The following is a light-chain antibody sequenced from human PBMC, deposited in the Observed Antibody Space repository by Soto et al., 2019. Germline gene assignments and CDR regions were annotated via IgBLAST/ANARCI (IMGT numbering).Light chain of an antibody. CDR1: QSVNSW. CDR2: DAS. V-gene: IGKV1-5*01. Sequence: DIQMTQSPSTLSASVGDRVTITCRASQSVNSWLAWYQQKPGKAPKLLIYDASSLEGGVPSRFIGSGSGTEFTLTVSSLQPDDFATYYCQQYNTYSRTFGQGAQVEI. J-gene: IGKJ1*01. CDR3: QQYNTYSRT.